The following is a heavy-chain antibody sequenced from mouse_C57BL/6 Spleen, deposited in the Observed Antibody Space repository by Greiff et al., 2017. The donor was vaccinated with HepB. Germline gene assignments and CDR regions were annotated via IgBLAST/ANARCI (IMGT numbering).Heavy chain of an antibody. CDR3: ARGMVTTGYFDV. V-gene: IGHV1-50*01. CDR2: IDPSDSYT. CDR1: GYTFTSYW. Sequence: QVQLKQPGAELVKPGASVKLSCKASGYTFTSYWMQWVKQRPGQGLEWIGEIDPSDSYTNYNQKFKGKATLTVDTSSSTAYMQLSSLTSEDSAVYYCARGMVTTGYFDVWGTGTTVTVSS. J-gene: IGHJ1*03. D-gene: IGHD2-2*01.